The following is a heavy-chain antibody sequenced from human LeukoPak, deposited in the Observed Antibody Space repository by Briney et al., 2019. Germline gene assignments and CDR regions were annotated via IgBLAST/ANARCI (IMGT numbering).Heavy chain of an antibody. CDR2: ISAYNGNT. CDR1: GYTFTSYG. CDR3: ARDYFDSSGYQGEVFDI. V-gene: IGHV1-18*01. J-gene: IGHJ3*02. D-gene: IGHD3-22*01. Sequence: ASVKVSCKASGYTFTSYGISWVRQAPGQGLEWMGWISAYNGNTNYAQKLQGRVTMTTDTSTSTAYMELRSLRSDDTAMYYCARDYFDSSGYQGEVFDIWGQGTMVTVSS.